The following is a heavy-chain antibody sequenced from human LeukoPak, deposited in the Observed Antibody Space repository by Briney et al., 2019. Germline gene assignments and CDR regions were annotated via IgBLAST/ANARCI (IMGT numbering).Heavy chain of an antibody. CDR2: IYTSGST. CDR3: VRERDWDVSGMDV. D-gene: IGHD2-21*02. V-gene: IGHV4-4*07. J-gene: IGHJ6*02. CDR1: GGSLSSFY. Sequence: PSETLSLTCTVSGGSLSSFYWSWIRQPAGSGLEWIGRIYTSGSTSYKPSLKSRVTMSADTSKNQFSLKLTSVTAADTAVYYCVRERDWDVSGMDVWGRGTTVTVSS.